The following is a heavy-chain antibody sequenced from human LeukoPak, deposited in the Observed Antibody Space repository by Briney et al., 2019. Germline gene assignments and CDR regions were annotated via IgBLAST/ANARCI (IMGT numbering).Heavy chain of an antibody. CDR3: ARLETRGSAQAGGDH. J-gene: IGHJ4*02. CDR2: ISYDGSDK. CDR1: GFTFSNFA. V-gene: IGHV3-30-3*01. D-gene: IGHD2-15*01. Sequence: PGRSLRLSCAASGFTFSNFAMHWVRQAPGKGLEWVAVISYDGSDKYYADSVKGRFTISRDNSKITLYLQINSLRAEDTAVYYCARLETRGSAQAGGDHWGQGTLVTVSS.